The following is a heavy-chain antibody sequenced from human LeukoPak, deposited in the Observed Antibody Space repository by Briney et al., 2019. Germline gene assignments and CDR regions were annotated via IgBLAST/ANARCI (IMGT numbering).Heavy chain of an antibody. CDR2: INSDGSST. J-gene: IGHJ4*02. Sequence: GGSLRLSCAASGFTFSSYWMHWVRQAPGKGLVWVSRINSDGSSTSYVDSVEGRFTISRDNAKNTLYLQMNSLRAEDTAVYYCARDPRWELHSFDYWGQGTLVTVSS. D-gene: IGHD1-26*01. V-gene: IGHV3-74*01. CDR3: ARDPRWELHSFDY. CDR1: GFTFSSYW.